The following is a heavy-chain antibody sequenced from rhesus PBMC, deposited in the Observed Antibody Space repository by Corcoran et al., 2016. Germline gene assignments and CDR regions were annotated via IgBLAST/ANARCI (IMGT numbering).Heavy chain of an antibody. Sequence: EVQLVQSGAEVKKPGASVKISCKASGYTFTDYYLHWVRQAPGKGLEWMGRGDPEDGQAKHAQKFQARVPITADTSTDTAYMELSSLRSEDTAVYYCATEWVYSGSGYGYWGQGVLVTVSS. CDR3: ATEWVYSGSGYGY. CDR2: GDPEDGQA. D-gene: IGHD6-25*01. J-gene: IGHJ4*01. V-gene: IGHV1-111*02. CDR1: GYTFTDYY.